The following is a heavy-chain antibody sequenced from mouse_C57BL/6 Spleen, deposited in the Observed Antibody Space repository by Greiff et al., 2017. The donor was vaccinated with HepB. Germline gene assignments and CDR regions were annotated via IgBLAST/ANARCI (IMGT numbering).Heavy chain of an antibody. CDR2: LDPSDSYT. V-gene: IGHV1-69*01. D-gene: IGHD2-4*01. CDR3: ARSSSTMITRAWFAY. Sequence: QVQLQQSGAELVMPGASVKLSCKASGYTFTSYWMHWVKQRPGQGLEWIGELDPSDSYTNYNQKFKGKSTLTVDKSSSTAYMQLSSLTSEDSAVYYCARSSSTMITRAWFAYWGQGTLVTVSA. CDR1: GYTFTSYW. J-gene: IGHJ3*01.